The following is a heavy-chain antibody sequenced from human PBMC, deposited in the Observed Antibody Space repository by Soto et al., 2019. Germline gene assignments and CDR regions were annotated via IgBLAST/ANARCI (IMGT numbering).Heavy chain of an antibody. CDR1: GFTFRRYD. Sequence: EVQLLESGGGLVQPGGSLRLPCAASGFTFRRYDMSWVRQAPGKGLEWVSNISGSTGSTYYADSVKGRFTISRDSSKSTLYLQMDSLRAEDTAVYYCAKENDDWGQGTLVTVSS. CDR3: AKENDD. CDR2: ISGSTGST. J-gene: IGHJ4*02. V-gene: IGHV3-23*01.